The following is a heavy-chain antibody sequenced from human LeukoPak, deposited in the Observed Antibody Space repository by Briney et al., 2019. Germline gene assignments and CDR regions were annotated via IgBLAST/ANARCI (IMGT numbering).Heavy chain of an antibody. CDR3: ARGDSGYGNDAFDI. D-gene: IGHD5-12*01. CDR1: GGSISSYY. V-gene: IGHV4-59*01. CDR2: IYYSGST. Sequence: SETLSLTCTVSGGSISSYYWSWIRQPPGKGLEWIGYIYYSGSTNYNPSLKSRVTISVDTSKNQFSLKLSSVTAADTAVYYCARGDSGYGNDAFDIWGQGTMVTVSS. J-gene: IGHJ3*02.